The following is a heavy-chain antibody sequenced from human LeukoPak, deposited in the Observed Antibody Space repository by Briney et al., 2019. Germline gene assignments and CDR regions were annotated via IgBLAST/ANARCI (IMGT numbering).Heavy chain of an antibody. Sequence: SQTLSLTCTVSGGSISSGGYYWSWIRQHPGKGLEWIGYIYYSGSTYYNPSLKSRVTISVYTSKNQFSLKLSSVTAADTAVYYCARDSGYEYWYFDLWGRGTLVTVSS. CDR2: IYYSGST. D-gene: IGHD5-12*01. CDR1: GGSISSGGYY. J-gene: IGHJ2*01. CDR3: ARDSGYEYWYFDL. V-gene: IGHV4-31*03.